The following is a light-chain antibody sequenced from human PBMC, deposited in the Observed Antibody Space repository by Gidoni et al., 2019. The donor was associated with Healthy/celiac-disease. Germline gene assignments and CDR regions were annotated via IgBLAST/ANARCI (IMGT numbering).Light chain of an antibody. Sequence: EIVLTQSPATLSLSPGERATLSCRASQSVSSYLAWDQQKPGQAPRLLIYYSANRATGIPAMFSGGGSGTDFTLTISSLEPEDFAVYYCQRRSNSFGGGTKVEIK. J-gene: IGKJ4*01. CDR1: QSVSSY. V-gene: IGKV3-11*01. CDR2: YSA. CDR3: QRRSNS.